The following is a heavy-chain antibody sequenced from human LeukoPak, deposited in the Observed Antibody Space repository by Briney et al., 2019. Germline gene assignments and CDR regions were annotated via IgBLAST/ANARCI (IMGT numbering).Heavy chain of an antibody. CDR3: AKDARGRLDVWGSYLDY. CDR2: ISYDGSNK. Sequence: GGSLRLSCAASGFTFSSYGMHWVRQAPGKGLEWVAVISYDGSNKYYADSVKGRFTISRDNSKNTLYLQMNSLRAEDTAVYYCAKDARGRLDVWGSYLDYWGQGTLVTVSS. CDR1: GFTFSSYG. V-gene: IGHV3-30*18. D-gene: IGHD3-16*01. J-gene: IGHJ4*02.